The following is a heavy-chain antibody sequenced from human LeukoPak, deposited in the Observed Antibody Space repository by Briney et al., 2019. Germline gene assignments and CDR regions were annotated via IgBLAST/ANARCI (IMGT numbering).Heavy chain of an antibody. Sequence: PGGSLRLSCTASRFSFSDNFMGWIRQAPGKGLEWVSYINSGGDTIHYLDAVKGRFSISRDNSKRSLYLQMSRLKVDDTAVYYCARGGYGWTFKQWGQGTLVSVSS. D-gene: IGHD5-18*01. CDR2: INSGGDTI. CDR3: ARGGYGWTFKQ. V-gene: IGHV3-11*01. CDR1: RFSFSDNF. J-gene: IGHJ4*02.